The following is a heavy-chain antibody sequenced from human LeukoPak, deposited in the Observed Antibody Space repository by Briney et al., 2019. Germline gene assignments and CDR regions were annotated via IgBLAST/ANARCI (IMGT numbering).Heavy chain of an antibody. CDR2: ISSSSSYI. D-gene: IGHD5-18*01. V-gene: IGHV3-21*01. CDR3: ARADWDTAMIDY. Sequence: GGSLRLSCAASGFTFSSYGMSWVRQAPGKGLEWVSSISSSSSYIYYADSVKGRFTISRDNAKNSLYLQMNSLRAEDTAVYYCARADWDTAMIDYWGQGTLVTVSS. J-gene: IGHJ4*02. CDR1: GFTFSSYG.